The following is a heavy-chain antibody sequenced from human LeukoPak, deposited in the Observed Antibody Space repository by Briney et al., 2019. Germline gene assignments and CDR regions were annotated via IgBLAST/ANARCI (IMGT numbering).Heavy chain of an antibody. CDR3: ARFGSAQSLFDY. J-gene: IGHJ4*02. CDR2: IYYSGST. V-gene: IGHV4-31*03. Sequence: PSQTLSLTCTVSSGSISSGGYYWSWVRQHPGKGLEWIGYIYYSGSTYYNPSLKSRVTISVDTSKNQFSLKLSSVTAADRAVYYCARFGSAQSLFDYWGQGTLVTVSS. CDR1: SGSISSGGYY. D-gene: IGHD2-15*01.